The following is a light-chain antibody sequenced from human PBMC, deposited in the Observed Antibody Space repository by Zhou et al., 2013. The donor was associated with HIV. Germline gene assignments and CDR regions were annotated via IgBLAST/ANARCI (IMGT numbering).Light chain of an antibody. Sequence: ETVLTQSPGTLSLSPGERATLSCRASQSVISNYLAWYQQKPGQAPRLLIYGASSRATGIPDRFSGSGSGTDFTLTISRVEPEDFAVYYCQQYGDSLTFGGGTKVEIK. V-gene: IGKV3-20*01. J-gene: IGKJ4*01. CDR3: QQYGDSLT. CDR1: QSVISNY. CDR2: GAS.